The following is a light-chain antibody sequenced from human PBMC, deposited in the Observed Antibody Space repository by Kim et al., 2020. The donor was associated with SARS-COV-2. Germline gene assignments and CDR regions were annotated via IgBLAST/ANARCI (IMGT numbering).Light chain of an antibody. CDR1: SSNIGSNI. CDR3: AAWDDILNGYV. J-gene: IGLJ1*01. CDR2: SFN. Sequence: GQRVTISCSGSSSNIGSNIVNWYQQLPGTAPKLLLYSFNQRPSGVPNRFSGSKSGTSASLAISALQSEDEADYYCAAWDDILNGYVFGSGTKVTVL. V-gene: IGLV1-44*01.